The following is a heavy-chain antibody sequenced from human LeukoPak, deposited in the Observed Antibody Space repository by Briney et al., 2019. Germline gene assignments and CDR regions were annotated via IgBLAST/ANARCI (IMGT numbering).Heavy chain of an antibody. CDR2: ISAYNGST. D-gene: IGHD5-24*01. CDR3: AREPVGGYNLDWFDY. CDR1: GYTFTSYG. Sequence: ASVKVSCKASGYTFTSYGISWVRQAPGQGLEWMGWISAYNGSTNYAQKLQGRVTMTTDTSTSTAYMELRSLRSDDTAVYYCAREPVGGYNLDWFDYWGQGTLVTVSS. V-gene: IGHV1-18*01. J-gene: IGHJ4*02.